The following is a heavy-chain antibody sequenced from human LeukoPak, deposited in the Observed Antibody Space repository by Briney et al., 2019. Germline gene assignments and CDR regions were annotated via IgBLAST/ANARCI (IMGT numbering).Heavy chain of an antibody. D-gene: IGHD3-10*01. CDR3: TGNYYGSGSYADFDY. CDR1: GFTFSGSA. CDR2: IRSTANGYAT. Sequence: GGSLRLSCAASGFTFSGSALHWVRQASGKGLEWVGRIRSTANGYATAYAASVKGRFTISRDDSKNTAYLQVDSLKTEDTAVYYCTGNYYGSGSYADFDYWGQGTLVTVSS. J-gene: IGHJ4*02. V-gene: IGHV3-73*01.